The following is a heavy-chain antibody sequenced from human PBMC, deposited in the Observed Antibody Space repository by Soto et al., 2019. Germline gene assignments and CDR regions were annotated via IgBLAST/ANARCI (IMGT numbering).Heavy chain of an antibody. CDR3: ARVGILRFLEGADYYYYMDV. J-gene: IGHJ6*03. V-gene: IGHV1-18*01. D-gene: IGHD3-3*01. CDR1: GYTFTSYG. CDR2: ISAYNGNT. Sequence: ASVKVSCKASGYTFTSYGISWVRQAPGQGLEWMGWISAYNGNTNYAQKLQGRVTMTTDTSTSTAYMELRSLRSDDTAEYYCARVGILRFLEGADYYYYMDVGGKGTTVTVSS.